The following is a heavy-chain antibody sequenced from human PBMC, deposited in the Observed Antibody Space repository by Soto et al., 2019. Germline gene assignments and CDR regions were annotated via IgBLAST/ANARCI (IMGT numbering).Heavy chain of an antibody. CDR3: ARVAVLTAAGTTDY. CDR1: GYTFTGYF. V-gene: IGHV1-2*02. CDR2: INPNNGDT. Sequence: ASVKVSCKASGYTFTGYFMHWVRQAPGQGLQWLGWINPNNGDTNYAQKFQGRVTMTRDMSINTAYMELSRLRSDDTAVYYCARVAVLTAAGTTDYWGQGTLVTVSS. D-gene: IGHD6-13*01. J-gene: IGHJ4*02.